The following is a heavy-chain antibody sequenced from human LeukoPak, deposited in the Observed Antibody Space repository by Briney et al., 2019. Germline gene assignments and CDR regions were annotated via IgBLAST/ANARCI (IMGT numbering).Heavy chain of an antibody. V-gene: IGHV3-74*01. Sequence: GGSLRLSCAASGNYWMHWVREAPGKGLVWVSHINSDGSWTSYADSVKGRFTISKDNAKNTVYLQMNNLRAEDTAVYYCVSFYETYWGRGTLVTVSS. CDR1: GNYW. D-gene: IGHD2/OR15-2a*01. CDR3: VSFYETY. J-gene: IGHJ4*02. CDR2: INSDGSWT.